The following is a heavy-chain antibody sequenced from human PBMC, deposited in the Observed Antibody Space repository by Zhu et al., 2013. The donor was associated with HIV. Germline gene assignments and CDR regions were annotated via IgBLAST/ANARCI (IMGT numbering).Heavy chain of an antibody. J-gene: IGHJ5*02. CDR3: AKVGGVAAAVLFWFDP. Sequence: VQLVESGGGVVQPGRSLRLSCAASGFTFSSYGMHWVRQAPGKGLEWVAVISYDGSNKYYADSVKGRFTISRDNSKNTLYLQMNSLRAEDTAVYYCAKVGGVAAAVLFWFDPWGQGTLVTVSS. D-gene: IGHD6-13*01. CDR1: GFTFSSYG. V-gene: IGHV3-30*18. CDR2: ISYDGSNK.